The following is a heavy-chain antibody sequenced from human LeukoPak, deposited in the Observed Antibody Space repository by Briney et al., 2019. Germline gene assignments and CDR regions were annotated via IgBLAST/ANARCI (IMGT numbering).Heavy chain of an antibody. Sequence: GPLRLSCAASGFTFSDYYMSWIRQPPGKGLEWIGYIYYSGNTKYNPSLKSRVTVSVDTSKNQFSLKLSSMTAADTATYYCARDRIIPVGGAFDIWGQGAMVSVSS. V-gene: IGHV4-59*01. CDR3: ARDRIIPVGGAFDI. CDR2: IYYSGNT. D-gene: IGHD3-16*01. CDR1: GFTFSDYY. J-gene: IGHJ3*02.